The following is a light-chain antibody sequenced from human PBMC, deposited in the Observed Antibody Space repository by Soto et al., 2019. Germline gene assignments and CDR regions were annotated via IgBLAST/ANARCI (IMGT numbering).Light chain of an antibody. CDR2: EVS. J-gene: IGLJ1*01. Sequence: QSALTQPPSVSGSPGQSVTISCTGTSSDVGSYNRVSWYQQPPGTAPKLMIYEVSNRPSGVPDRFSGSKSGNTASLTISGLQAEDEADYYCTSYTSSNTFVFGTGTKFTVL. V-gene: IGLV2-18*02. CDR3: TSYTSSNTFV. CDR1: SSDVGSYNR.